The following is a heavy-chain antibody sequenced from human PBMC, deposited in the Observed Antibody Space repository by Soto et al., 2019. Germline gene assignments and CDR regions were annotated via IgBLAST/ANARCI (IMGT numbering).Heavy chain of an antibody. V-gene: IGHV4-59*12. CDR3: VRGVAH. CDR1: GGSISSGY. J-gene: IGHJ4*02. Sequence: SETLSLTCSVSGGSISSGYWTWIRHPPGKRLEWIGYIYLGGNINYNPSLKSRVIISVDTAKNQFSLNLSSVTAADTAVYYCVRGVAHWGQGTLVTVSS. CDR2: IYLGGNI. D-gene: IGHD2-15*01.